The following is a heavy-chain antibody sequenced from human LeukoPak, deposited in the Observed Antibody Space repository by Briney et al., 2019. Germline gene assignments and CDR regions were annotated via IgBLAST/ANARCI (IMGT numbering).Heavy chain of an antibody. V-gene: IGHV4-30-2*01. CDR3: ARLDSSADTGGDAFDI. Sequence: SETLSLTCAVSGGSISSGGYSWSWIRQPPGKGLEWIGYIYHSGSTYYNPSLKSRVTISVDRSKNQFSLKLSSVTAADTAVYYCARLDSSADTGGDAFDIWGQGTMVTVSS. J-gene: IGHJ3*02. CDR1: GGSISSGGYS. CDR2: IYHSGST. D-gene: IGHD3-22*01.